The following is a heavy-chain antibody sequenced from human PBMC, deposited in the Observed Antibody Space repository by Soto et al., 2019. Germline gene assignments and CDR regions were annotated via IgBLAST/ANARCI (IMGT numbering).Heavy chain of an antibody. CDR3: ATVSRLLYYYYGMDD. J-gene: IGHJ6*02. Sequence: GSSVKVSCKTSGFTFNGCYIHWVRQAPGQGLDWVGWINANSGGTNYAQKFQDRVTMTRDTSTSTAYMDLSRLRSDDTAVYYCATVSRLLYYYYGMDDWGQGTTVTVSS. V-gene: IGHV1-2*02. CDR2: INANSGGT. D-gene: IGHD5-18*01. CDR1: GFTFNGCY.